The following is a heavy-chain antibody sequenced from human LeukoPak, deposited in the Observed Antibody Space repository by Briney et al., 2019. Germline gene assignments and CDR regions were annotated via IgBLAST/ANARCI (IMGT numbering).Heavy chain of an antibody. V-gene: IGHV1-18*01. J-gene: IGHJ4*02. CDR2: ISAYNGNT. CDR3: ARPQDERFIAGQGSDY. CDR1: GYTFSSYA. D-gene: IGHD6-13*01. Sequence: GASVKVSCKASGYTFSSYAMNWVRQAPGRGGEWMGWISAYNGNTNYAQKLQGRVTMTTDTSTSTAYMELRSLRSDDTAVYYCARPQDERFIAGQGSDYWGQGTLVTVSS.